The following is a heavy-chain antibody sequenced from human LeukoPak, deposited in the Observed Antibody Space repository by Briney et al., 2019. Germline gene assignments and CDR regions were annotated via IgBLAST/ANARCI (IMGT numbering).Heavy chain of an antibody. CDR3: ARDVGFNNGWPA. CDR2: ISVGGSDE. CDR1: GFSFNTYE. Sequence: GGSLRLACVASGFSFNTYEMNWVRQAPGKGLEWISYISVGGSDEDYADSVKGRFSVSRDNAKNSLLLQMNSLRVGDTAVYYCARDVGFNNGWPAWGQGTLVTVSS. D-gene: IGHD6-19*01. J-gene: IGHJ5*02. V-gene: IGHV3-48*03.